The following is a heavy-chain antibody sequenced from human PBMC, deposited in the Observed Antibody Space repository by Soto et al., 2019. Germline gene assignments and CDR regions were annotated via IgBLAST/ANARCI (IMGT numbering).Heavy chain of an antibody. CDR3: ARGLQLRYLDY. CDR2: INHSGST. V-gene: IGHV4-34*01. Sequence: SETLSLTCAVYGGSFSGYYWSWIRQPPGKGLEWIGEINHSGSTNYNPSLKSRVTISVDTSKNQFSLKLSSVTAADTAVYYCARGLQLRYLDYWGQGTLVTVSS. D-gene: IGHD1-7*01. CDR1: GGSFSGYY. J-gene: IGHJ4*02.